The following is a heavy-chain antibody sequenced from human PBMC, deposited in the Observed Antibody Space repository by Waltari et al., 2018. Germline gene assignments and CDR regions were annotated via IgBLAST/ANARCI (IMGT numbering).Heavy chain of an antibody. V-gene: IGHV4-38-2*01. D-gene: IGHD2-15*01. J-gene: IGHJ4*02. CDR3: ARGENGGWSSGRSYFDY. CDR2: IYHSGST. Sequence: QVKLQESGPGLVKPSETLSLTCAVSGYSISSGYYWGWIRQPPGKGLEWIGSIYHSGSTYYNPSLKSRVTISVDTSKNQFSLKLSSVTAADTAVYYCARGENGGWSSGRSYFDYWGQGTLVTVSS. CDR1: GYSISSGYY.